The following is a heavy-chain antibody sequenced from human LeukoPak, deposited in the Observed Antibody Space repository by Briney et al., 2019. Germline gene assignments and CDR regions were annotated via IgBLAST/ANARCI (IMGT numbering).Heavy chain of an antibody. D-gene: IGHD2/OR15-2a*01. J-gene: IGHJ4*02. CDR2: IYYSGST. Sequence: SETLSLTCTVSGGSISSYYWSWIRQPPGKGLEWIGYIYYSGSTNYNPSLKSRGTISVDTSKNQFSLKLSSVTAADTAVYYCARADASMLQLYWGQGTLVTVSS. CDR1: GGSISSYY. V-gene: IGHV4-59*01. CDR3: ARADASMLQLY.